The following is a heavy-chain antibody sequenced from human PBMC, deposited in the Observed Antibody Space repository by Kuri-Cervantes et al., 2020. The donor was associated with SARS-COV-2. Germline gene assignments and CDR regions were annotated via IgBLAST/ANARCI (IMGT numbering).Heavy chain of an antibody. J-gene: IGHJ4*02. Sequence: ASVKVSCKASGYTFTSYAMHWVRQAPGQRLEWMGWSNAGNGNTKYSQEFQGRVTITRDTSTSTAYMELSSLRSEDTAVYYCARVRRDGYKAKYYFDYWGQGTLVTVSS. CDR3: ARVRRDGYKAKYYFDY. CDR2: SNAGNGNT. CDR1: GYTFTSYA. V-gene: IGHV1-3*02. D-gene: IGHD5-24*01.